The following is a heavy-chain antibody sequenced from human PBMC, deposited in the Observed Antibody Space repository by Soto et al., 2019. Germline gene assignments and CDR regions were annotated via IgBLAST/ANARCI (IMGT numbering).Heavy chain of an antibody. V-gene: IGHV3-53*01. D-gene: IGHD3-9*01. CDR3: ARSFNDWTTYFDY. Sequence: PGGSLRLSSAASGFSVTDHYMTWVRQAPGKGLEWASVLYTGGSAYYGDSVKGRFTISRDSSTNTLYLQMNSLKVGDTAFYFCARSFNDWTTYFDYWSEGTLVTVSS. CDR1: GFSVTDHY. CDR2: LYTGGSA. J-gene: IGHJ4*02.